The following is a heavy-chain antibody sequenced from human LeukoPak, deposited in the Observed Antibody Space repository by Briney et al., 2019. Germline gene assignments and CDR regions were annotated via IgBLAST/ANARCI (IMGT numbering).Heavy chain of an antibody. V-gene: IGHV4-59*01. Sequence: SEALSLTCTVSGGSISTYYWSWIRQPPGKGLEWIGYIYYSGSTNYKPSLKSRVTMSVDTSKNQFSLKLSSVTAADTAVYYCAREGVTHDWFDPWGQGTLVTVSS. D-gene: IGHD4-11*01. J-gene: IGHJ5*02. CDR3: AREGVTHDWFDP. CDR2: IYYSGST. CDR1: GGSISTYY.